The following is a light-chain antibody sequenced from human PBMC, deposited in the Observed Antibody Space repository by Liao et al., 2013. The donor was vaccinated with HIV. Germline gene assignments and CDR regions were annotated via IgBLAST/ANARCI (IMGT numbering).Light chain of an antibody. CDR2: QDT. CDR1: KLGDKY. CDR3: LVWDSSTVV. Sequence: SYELTQAPSVSVSPGQTATITCSGDKLGDKYACWYQQKPGQSPVMVIYQDTKRPSGIPERFSGSNSGDTATLTISGTQPMDEADYYCLVWDSSTVVFGGGTKLTVL. J-gene: IGLJ2*01. V-gene: IGLV3-1*01.